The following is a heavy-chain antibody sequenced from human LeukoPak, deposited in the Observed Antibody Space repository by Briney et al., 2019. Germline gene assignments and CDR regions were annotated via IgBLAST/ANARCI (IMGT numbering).Heavy chain of an antibody. Sequence: GGSLRLSCAASGFTLSSYGMHWVRQAPGKGLEWVAFIRYDGSNKYYADSVKGRFTISRGNSKNTLYLQMNSLRAEDTAVYYCAKGGGTYYYGSGSRGFFDYWGQGTLVTVSS. V-gene: IGHV3-30*02. CDR2: IRYDGSNK. CDR1: GFTLSSYG. J-gene: IGHJ4*02. D-gene: IGHD3-10*01. CDR3: AKGGGTYYYGSGSRGFFDY.